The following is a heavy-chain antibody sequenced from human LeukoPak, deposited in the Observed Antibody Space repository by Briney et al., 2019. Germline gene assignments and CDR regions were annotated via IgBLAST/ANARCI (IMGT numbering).Heavy chain of an antibody. CDR2: VEHDGSRT. D-gene: IGHD4-17*01. CDR3: ATDLG. CDR1: GFTLTSYW. Sequence: GGSLRLSCAASGFTLTSYWMHWVRQPPGKGLVWVSRVEHDGSRTAYADSVTGRFTISRDHARNMVYLQMNSLRAEDTAVYYCATDLGWGQGTLVTVSS. J-gene: IGHJ4*02. V-gene: IGHV3-74*01.